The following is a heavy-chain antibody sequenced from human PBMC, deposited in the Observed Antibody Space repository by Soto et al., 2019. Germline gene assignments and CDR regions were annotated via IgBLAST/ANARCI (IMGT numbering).Heavy chain of an antibody. CDR1: GYSFTTYY. V-gene: IGHV1-46*01. CDR3: AIARPGFTLSGVLIGGTLEY. J-gene: IGHJ4*02. Sequence: QVQLAQSGAEVKKPGASVRVSCKASGYSFTTYYMHWVRQAPGQGLEWMGLINPRGGGANYAQKFQGRVTLTRDTSTSTVHMDMSSLRSDDTAVYYCAIARPGFTLSGVLIGGTLEYWGQGTLITVSS. CDR2: INPRGGGA. D-gene: IGHD3-3*01.